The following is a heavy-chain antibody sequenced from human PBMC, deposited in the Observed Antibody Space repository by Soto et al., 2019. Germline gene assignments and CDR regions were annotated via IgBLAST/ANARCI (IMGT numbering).Heavy chain of an antibody. J-gene: IGHJ4*02. CDR2: VNPSGGHT. V-gene: IGHV1-46*01. CDR1: GDTFTDYY. Sequence: QVQLVQSGAEVKKPGASVKVSCKASGDTFTDYYIHWVRQAPGQGLEWMGTVNPSGGHTTYAQHFLGRMTMTRDTSTSKLYMGLTSLTSEDTAVYYCARGGHVVVVTAALDYWGQGTLVTVSS. CDR3: ARGGHVVVVTAALDY. D-gene: IGHD2-21*02.